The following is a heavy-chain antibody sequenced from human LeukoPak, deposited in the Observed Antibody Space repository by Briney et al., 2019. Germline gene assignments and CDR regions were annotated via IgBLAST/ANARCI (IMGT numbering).Heavy chain of an antibody. V-gene: IGHV4-38-2*02. CDR3: ARATVAGTAWYGYAFDI. CDR2: IYHSGST. J-gene: IGHJ3*02. D-gene: IGHD6-19*01. CDR1: GYSISSGYY. Sequence: SQTLSLTCTVSGYSISSGYYWGRIRQPPGKGLEWIGSIYHSGSTYYNPSLKSRVTISVDTSKNQFSLKLSSVTAADTAVYYCARATVAGTAWYGYAFDIWGQGTMVTVSS.